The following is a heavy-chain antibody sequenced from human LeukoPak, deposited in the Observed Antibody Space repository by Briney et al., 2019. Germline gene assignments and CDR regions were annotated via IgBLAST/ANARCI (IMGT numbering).Heavy chain of an antibody. Sequence: PGGSLRLSCAASGFTFSSYAMHWVGQAPGKGLEWVSVISYDGSNKYYADSVKGRFTISRDNSKNTLYLQMNSLRAEDTAVYYCARVHTNMITFGGVIAPPDYWGQGTLVTVSS. D-gene: IGHD3-16*02. CDR2: ISYDGSNK. J-gene: IGHJ4*02. CDR3: ARVHTNMITFGGVIAPPDY. V-gene: IGHV3-30-3*01. CDR1: GFTFSSYA.